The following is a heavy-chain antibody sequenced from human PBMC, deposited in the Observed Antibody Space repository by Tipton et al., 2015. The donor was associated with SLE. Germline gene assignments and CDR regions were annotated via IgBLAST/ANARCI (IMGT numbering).Heavy chain of an antibody. CDR1: GGSFSGFY. CDR2: IDLSGST. J-gene: IGHJ4*02. D-gene: IGHD6-13*01. V-gene: IGHV4-34*01. Sequence: LRLSCAVYGGSFSGFYWNWIRQPPGKGLEWIGEIDLSGSTNYNPSLKSRVTISVNTSKNQFSLKLSSVTAADTAVYYCARGIIAAAFLYYFDYWGQGTLVTVSS. CDR3: ARGIIAAAFLYYFDY.